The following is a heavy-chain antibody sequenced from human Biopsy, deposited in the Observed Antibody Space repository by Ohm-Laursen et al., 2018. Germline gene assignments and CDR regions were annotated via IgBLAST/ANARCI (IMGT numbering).Heavy chain of an antibody. Sequence: PGTLSLTCTVSGGSISNNNYYWGWIRQPPGKGLEWIGSIFYRGSTHYKPSLKSRVNISVDTSKNQFSLKLNSVTAADTAVYYCARGDYFDSNGYFWFDPWGQGTLVTVSS. CDR3: ARGDYFDSNGYFWFDP. V-gene: IGHV4-39*07. CDR1: GGSISNNNYY. J-gene: IGHJ5*02. D-gene: IGHD3-22*01. CDR2: IFYRGST.